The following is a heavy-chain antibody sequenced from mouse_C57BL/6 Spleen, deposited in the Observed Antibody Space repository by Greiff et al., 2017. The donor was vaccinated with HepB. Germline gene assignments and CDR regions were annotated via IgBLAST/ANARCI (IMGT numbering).Heavy chain of an antibody. V-gene: IGHV3-6*01. Sequence: EVKLMESGPGLVKPSQSLSLTCSVTGYSITSGYYWNWIRQFPGNKLEWMGYISYDGSNNYNPSLKNRISITRDTSKNQFFLKLNSVTTEDTATYYCAREGPYYGSRDWYFDVWGTGTTVTVSS. CDR3: AREGPYYGSRDWYFDV. CDR2: ISYDGSN. D-gene: IGHD1-1*01. CDR1: GYSITSGYY. J-gene: IGHJ1*03.